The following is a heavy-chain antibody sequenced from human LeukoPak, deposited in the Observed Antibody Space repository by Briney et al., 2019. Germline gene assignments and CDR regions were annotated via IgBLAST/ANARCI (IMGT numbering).Heavy chain of an antibody. CDR1: GGTFSSYA. CDR3: ASSYNWNYFFDY. Sequence: GASVKVSCKASGGTFSSYAISWVRQAPGQGLEVMGGIIPIFGTANYAQKFQGRVTITTDASTSTAYMALSSLRSEDTAVYYCASSYNWNYFFDYWGQGTLVTVSS. V-gene: IGHV1-69*05. D-gene: IGHD1-7*01. J-gene: IGHJ4*02. CDR2: IIPIFGTA.